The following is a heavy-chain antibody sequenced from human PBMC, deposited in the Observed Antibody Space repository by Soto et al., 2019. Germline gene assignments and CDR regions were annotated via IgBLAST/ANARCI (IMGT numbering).Heavy chain of an antibody. CDR3: ARINTDCVRTRCHLDY. Sequence: QVQLVQSGAEVKKPGASVKVSCKASGYTFTNFDINWVRQAPGQGLEWMGWTNPKRGDAGYAQKFQGRVTMTRDTSKIIAYMEVSSLRSEDTAMYYCARINTDCVRTRCHLDYWGQGTLVTVSS. D-gene: IGHD2-21*01. CDR1: GYTFTNFD. V-gene: IGHV1-8*01. CDR2: TNPKRGDA. J-gene: IGHJ4*02.